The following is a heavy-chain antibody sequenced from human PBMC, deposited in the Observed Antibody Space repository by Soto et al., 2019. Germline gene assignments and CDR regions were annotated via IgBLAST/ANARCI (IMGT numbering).Heavy chain of an antibody. CDR3: ARAGYCSAGSCYGFDY. CDR1: GYTFATYD. D-gene: IGHD2-15*01. CDR2: MTPNSA. V-gene: IGHV1-8*01. Sequence: ASVKVSCKASGYTFATYDINWVRQAPGQGLEWMGWMTPNSAKFQGRVTMTRNISTSTAYMELSSLRSGDTAVYYCARAGYCSAGSCYGFDYWGQGTLVTVSS. J-gene: IGHJ4*02.